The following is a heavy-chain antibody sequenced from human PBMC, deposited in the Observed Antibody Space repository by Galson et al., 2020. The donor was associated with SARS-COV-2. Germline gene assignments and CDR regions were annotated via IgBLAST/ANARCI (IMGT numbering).Heavy chain of an antibody. Sequence: SQTLSLTRTVSGGSISSSSYYWGWIRQPPGKGLERIGSIHYSGSTYYNPSLKRRVTISVDTSKNQFSLKLSSVTAADTAVYYCARHVRGYYDSSGPSLDYWGQGTLVTVSS. D-gene: IGHD3-22*01. CDR3: ARHVRGYYDSSGPSLDY. CDR2: IHYSGST. CDR1: GGSISSSSYY. V-gene: IGHV4-39*01. J-gene: IGHJ4*02.